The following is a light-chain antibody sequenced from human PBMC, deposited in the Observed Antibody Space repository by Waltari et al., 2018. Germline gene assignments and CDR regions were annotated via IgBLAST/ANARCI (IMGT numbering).Light chain of an antibody. CDR3: QQYNSYPYT. Sequence: DIQMTQSPSTLPPSVGDRVPITCRASQRMNSWLAWYQQRPGKAPKLLIYEASRLESGVPSTFSGSGSETEFTLTISSLQPEDFATYYCQQYNSYPYTFGQGTKLEVK. CDR1: QRMNSW. J-gene: IGKJ2*01. CDR2: EAS. V-gene: IGKV1-5*03.